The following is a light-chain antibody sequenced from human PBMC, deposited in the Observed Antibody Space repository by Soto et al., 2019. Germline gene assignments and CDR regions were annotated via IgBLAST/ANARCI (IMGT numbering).Light chain of an antibody. CDR3: CSSAAGDSFE. V-gene: IGLV2-11*01. CDR1: SSDVGAYNY. CDR2: DVT. Sequence: QSALTQPRSVSGSPGQSVTISCTGTSSDVGAYNYVSWHQQHPGKAPKLVIYDVTQRPSGVPGRFSASKSGITASLTISGLQAEDEDDYSCCSSAAGDSFEFGGGTQLTVL. J-gene: IGLJ2*01.